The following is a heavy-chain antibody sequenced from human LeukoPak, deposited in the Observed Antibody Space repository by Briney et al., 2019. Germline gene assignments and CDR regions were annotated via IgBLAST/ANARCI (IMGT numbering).Heavy chain of an antibody. CDR1: GGFISSYY. J-gene: IGHJ6*03. CDR2: IYYSGST. CDR3: ARVSITMVRDYYYYMDV. Sequence: SETLSLTCTVSGGFISSYYWSWIRQPPGKGLEWIGYIYYSGSTNYNPSLKSRVTISVDTSKNQFSLKLSSVTAADTAVYYCARVSITMVRDYYYYMDVWGKGTTVTVSS. D-gene: IGHD3-10*01. V-gene: IGHV4-59*01.